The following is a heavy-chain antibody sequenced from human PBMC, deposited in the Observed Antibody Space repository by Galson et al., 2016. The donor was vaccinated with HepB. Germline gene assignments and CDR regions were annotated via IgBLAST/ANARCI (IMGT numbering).Heavy chain of an antibody. J-gene: IGHJ4*02. Sequence: SLRLSCAASGFTFSDYAMSWVRQAPGRGLEWVSLIAAGGGITYNADSVKGRFSISRDNSNNMIYLQMNSLTADDTAVYYCAKLPVLLKYPVGAYVDYWGQGILVTVFS. V-gene: IGHV3-23*01. CDR3: AKLPVLLKYPVGAYVDY. CDR1: GFTFSDYA. CDR2: IAAGGGIT. D-gene: IGHD2-15*01.